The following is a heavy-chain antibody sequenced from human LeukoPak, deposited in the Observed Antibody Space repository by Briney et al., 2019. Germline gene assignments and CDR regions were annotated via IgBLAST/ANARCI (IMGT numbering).Heavy chain of an antibody. CDR3: AKDYGNGWYYFDY. Sequence: GGSLILSCAASGFTFSSYAMSWVRQAPGKGLEWVSGIITIGDSTYYADSVKGRFTISRDNSKSTLYLQMNSLRADDTAIYYCAKDYGNGWYYFDYWGQGTLVTVSS. CDR2: IITIGDST. CDR1: GFTFSSYA. V-gene: IGHV3-23*01. J-gene: IGHJ4*02. D-gene: IGHD6-19*01.